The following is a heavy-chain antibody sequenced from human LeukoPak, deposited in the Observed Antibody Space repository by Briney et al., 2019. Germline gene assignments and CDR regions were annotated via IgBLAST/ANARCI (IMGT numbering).Heavy chain of an antibody. D-gene: IGHD5-24*01. Sequence: PGGSLRLSCAASGFMFSAYSMNWARQAPGKGLEWVSSVSTSSTHTHYADSVKGRFTISRDNAKNSLYLQMSSLRAEDTAVYYCARDPSGYNTAFDIWGQGTMVTVSS. CDR2: VSTSSTHT. V-gene: IGHV3-21*01. CDR3: ARDPSGYNTAFDI. CDR1: GFMFSAYS. J-gene: IGHJ3*02.